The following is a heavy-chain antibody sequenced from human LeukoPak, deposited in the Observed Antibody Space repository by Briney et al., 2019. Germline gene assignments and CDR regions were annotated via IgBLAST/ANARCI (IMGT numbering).Heavy chain of an antibody. V-gene: IGHV4-39*01. J-gene: IGHJ4*02. CDR1: GGSISSRPNY. CDR3: ARQGYSDFSSRPFDY. CDR2: IYYSGST. D-gene: IGHD1-26*01. Sequence: SETLSLTCTVSGGSISSRPNYWGWVRQPPGKGLEWIGSIYYSGSTYYNPSLKSRVTISVDTSKNQFSLRLNSVNAADTAVFYCARQGYSDFSSRPFDYWGQGTLVTVSS.